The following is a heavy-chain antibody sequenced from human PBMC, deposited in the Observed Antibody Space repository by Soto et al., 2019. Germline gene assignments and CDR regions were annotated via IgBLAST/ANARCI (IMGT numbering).Heavy chain of an antibody. J-gene: IGHJ4*02. CDR3: ATSVWEIDY. Sequence: EVQLVESGGGLVKPGGSLRLSCAASGFTFSSYVMNWVRQAPGKGLEWVSSISGSSSYIYYTNSVKGRFTISRDNAKNSLYLQMNGLRAEDTAVYCCATSVWEIDYWGQGTLVTVSS. V-gene: IGHV3-21*01. D-gene: IGHD3-16*01. CDR2: ISGSSSYI. CDR1: GFTFSSYV.